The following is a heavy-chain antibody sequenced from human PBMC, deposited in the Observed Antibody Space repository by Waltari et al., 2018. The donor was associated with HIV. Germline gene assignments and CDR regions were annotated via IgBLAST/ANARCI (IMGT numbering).Heavy chain of an antibody. CDR3: AREKRFTDYGLDV. CDR1: GFTFSSYT. V-gene: IGHV3-21*01. CDR2: ISTSSSYI. D-gene: IGHD3-3*01. J-gene: IGHJ6*02. Sequence: EVQLVESGGGLVKPGGSLRLSCAASGFTFSSYTMNWVRQAPGKGLERVSSISTSSSYIYHTDSVKGRFTISRDNAKNSLYLQRNSLRVEDTAVYYCAREKRFTDYGLDVWGQGTTVTVSS.